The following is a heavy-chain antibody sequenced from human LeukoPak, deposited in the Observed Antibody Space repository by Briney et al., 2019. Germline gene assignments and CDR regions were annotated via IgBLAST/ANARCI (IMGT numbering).Heavy chain of an antibody. Sequence: SETLSLTCTVSGGSISSGDYYWSWIRQPPGKGLEWIGYIYYSGSTYYNPSLKSRVTISVDTSKNQFSLKLSSVTAADTAVYYCASLTTTSGWRSYYYYMDVWGKGTTVTVSS. V-gene: IGHV4-30-4*08. J-gene: IGHJ6*03. CDR1: GGSISSGDYY. D-gene: IGHD6-19*01. CDR3: ASLTTTSGWRSYYYYMDV. CDR2: IYYSGST.